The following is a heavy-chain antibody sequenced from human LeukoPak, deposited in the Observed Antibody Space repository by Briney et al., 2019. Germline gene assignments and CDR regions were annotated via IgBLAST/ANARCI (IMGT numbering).Heavy chain of an antibody. Sequence: ASVKVSCKASGYTFTSYGISWVRQAPGQGLEWMGWISAYNGNTNYAQKLQGRVTMTTDTSTSPAYMELRSLRSDDTAVYYCARSRSYSSSWYSDFDYWGQGTLVTVSS. CDR1: GYTFTSYG. CDR3: ARSRSYSSSWYSDFDY. V-gene: IGHV1-18*01. J-gene: IGHJ4*02. CDR2: ISAYNGNT. D-gene: IGHD6-13*01.